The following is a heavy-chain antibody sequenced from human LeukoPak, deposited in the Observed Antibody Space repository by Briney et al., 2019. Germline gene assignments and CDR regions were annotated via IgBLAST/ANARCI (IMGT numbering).Heavy chain of an antibody. CDR2: IYDSGTT. D-gene: IGHD5-12*01. CDR3: ATHRRSGSGGSENAFEI. V-gene: IGHV4-39*01. CDR1: GDSTSSSTYY. J-gene: IGHJ3*02. Sequence: SETLSLTCTVSGDSTSSSTYYWDWVRQAPGKGLEWIGNIYDSGTTHYNPSLKSRVTISGDTSKNQFSLKLNSVTAADTAIYYCATHRRSGSGGSENAFEIWGQGTMVTVSS.